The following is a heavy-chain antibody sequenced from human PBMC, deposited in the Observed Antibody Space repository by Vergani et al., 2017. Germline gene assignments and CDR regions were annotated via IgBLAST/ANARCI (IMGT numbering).Heavy chain of an antibody. J-gene: IGHJ4*02. D-gene: IGHD6-13*01. CDR1: GGSISSSNW. Sequence: QVQLQESGPGLVKPPGTLSLTCAVSGGSISSSNWWSWVRQPPGKGLEWIGYIYYSGSTNYNPSLKSRVTISVDTSKNQFSLKLSSVTAADTAVYYCARGEDSSSWYLLDYWGQGTLVTVSS. CDR2: IYYSGST. V-gene: IGHV4-4*03. CDR3: ARGEDSSSWYLLDY.